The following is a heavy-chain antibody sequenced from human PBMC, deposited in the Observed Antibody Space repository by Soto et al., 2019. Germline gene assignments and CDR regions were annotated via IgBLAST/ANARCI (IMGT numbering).Heavy chain of an antibody. D-gene: IGHD3-16*01. Sequence: QLQLQESGSGLVKPSETLSLTCAVSGGSISSGGYSWSWIRQPPGKGLEWIGYIYHSGSTYYNPSLKSRVTISVDRSKNQFSMKLRSVTAEDTAVYYCARAGGTVVDYWGQGTLVTVSS. CDR3: ARAGGTVVDY. J-gene: IGHJ4*02. CDR1: GGSISSGGYS. V-gene: IGHV4-30-2*01. CDR2: IYHSGST.